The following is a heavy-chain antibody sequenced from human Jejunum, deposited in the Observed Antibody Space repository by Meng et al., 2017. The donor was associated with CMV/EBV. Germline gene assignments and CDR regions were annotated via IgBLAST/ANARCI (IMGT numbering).Heavy chain of an antibody. CDR2: INGRGGGT. D-gene: IGHD3-22*01. CDR1: FSFNSHG. CDR3: AKDGWEYYYDSSGHYAD. Sequence: FSFNSHGMHWVRQAPRKGLEWVSVINGRGGGTYYADSVKGRFTISRDNSKNTVYLQMNSLRAEDTAIYYCAKDGWEYYYDSSGHYADWGQGTLVTVSS. J-gene: IGHJ4*02. V-gene: IGHV3-23*01.